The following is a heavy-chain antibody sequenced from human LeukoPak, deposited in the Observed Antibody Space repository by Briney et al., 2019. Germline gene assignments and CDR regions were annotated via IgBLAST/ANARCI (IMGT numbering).Heavy chain of an antibody. CDR2: FDPEDGET. CDR1: GYTLTELS. V-gene: IGHV1-24*01. D-gene: IGHD3-16*02. J-gene: IGHJ5*02. Sequence: ASVKVSCKVSGYTLTELSMHWVRQAPGKGLEWMGGFDPEDGETIYAQKFQGRVTMTEDTSTDTAYMELSSLRSEDTAVYYCATVPYVWGSYRSNWSDPWGQGTLVTVSS. CDR3: ATVPYVWGSYRSNWSDP.